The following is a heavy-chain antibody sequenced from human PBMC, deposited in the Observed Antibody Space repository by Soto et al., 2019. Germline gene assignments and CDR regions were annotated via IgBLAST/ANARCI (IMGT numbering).Heavy chain of an antibody. D-gene: IGHD2-2*02. CDR3: TRVPGYCSSTSCYTEDYYYYGMDV. J-gene: IGHJ6*02. V-gene: IGHV3-49*04. Sequence: GGSLRLSCTASGFTFGDYAMSWVRQAPGKGLEWVGFIRGKAYGGTTEYAASVKGRFIISRDDSKSIAYLQMNSLKTEDTAVYYCTRVPGYCSSTSCYTEDYYYYGMDVWGQGTTVTVSS. CDR2: IRGKAYGGTT. CDR1: GFTFGDYA.